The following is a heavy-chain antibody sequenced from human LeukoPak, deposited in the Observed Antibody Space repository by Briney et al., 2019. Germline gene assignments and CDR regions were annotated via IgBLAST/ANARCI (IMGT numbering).Heavy chain of an antibody. Sequence: ASVKVSCKASGYTFTSYGISWVRQAPGQGLEWMGWISAYNGNTNYAQKLQGRVTMTTDTSTSTAYTELRSLRSDDTAVYYCARGSTVVTPFYFDYWGQGTLVTVSS. D-gene: IGHD4-23*01. V-gene: IGHV1-18*01. CDR2: ISAYNGNT. CDR3: ARGSTVVTPFYFDY. CDR1: GYTFTSYG. J-gene: IGHJ4*02.